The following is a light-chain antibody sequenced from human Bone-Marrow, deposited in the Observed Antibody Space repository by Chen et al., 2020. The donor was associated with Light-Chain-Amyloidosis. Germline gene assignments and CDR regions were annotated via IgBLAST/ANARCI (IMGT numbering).Light chain of an antibody. J-gene: IGLJ3*02. CDR1: IGSIATNY. CDR3: QSYQGSSQGV. V-gene: IGLV6-57*01. CDR2: EDD. Sequence: NFMLTQPHPVSESPGKTVIISCTRSIGSIATNYVQWYQQRPGRSPTTVIYEDDQRPSGVPDRFSGSIDRSSNSASLTISGLKTEDEADYYCQSYQGSSQGVFGGGTKLTVL.